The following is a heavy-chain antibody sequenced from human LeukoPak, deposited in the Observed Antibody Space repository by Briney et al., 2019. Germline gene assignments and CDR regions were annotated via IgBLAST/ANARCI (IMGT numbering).Heavy chain of an antibody. D-gene: IGHD4-11*01. CDR2: IYHSGTI. V-gene: IGHV4-59*01. J-gene: IGHJ4*02. CDR3: AKSRSLGLQYFDT. CDR1: GGSISGYY. Sequence: PSETLSLTCTVSGGSISGYYWNWIRQSPEKGLEWIGYIYHSGTINFNPSLKARVTMSIDTSKNQFSPKLSSVTAADTAVYYCAKSRSLGLQYFDTWGQGTLATVSS.